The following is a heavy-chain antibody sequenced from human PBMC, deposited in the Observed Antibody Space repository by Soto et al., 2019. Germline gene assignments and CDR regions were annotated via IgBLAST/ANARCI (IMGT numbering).Heavy chain of an antibody. J-gene: IGHJ6*02. CDR2: IHYSGST. D-gene: IGHD3-10*01. V-gene: IGHV4-31*03. CDR1: GASINNGGYY. Sequence: QVQLQESGPGLVKPSQTLSLTCTVSGASINNGGYYWNWIRQLPGEGLEWIGYIHYSGSTYYNPSPKSRVSISADTSKNQFALRLSLVTAADTAVYYCARDLTTTYTHFGLDVWGQGTTVTVSS. CDR3: ARDLTTTYTHFGLDV.